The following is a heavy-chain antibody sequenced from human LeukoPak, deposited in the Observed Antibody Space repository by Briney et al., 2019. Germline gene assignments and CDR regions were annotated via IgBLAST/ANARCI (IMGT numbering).Heavy chain of an antibody. J-gene: IGHJ4*02. CDR3: AEDPILTGFYNDGR. Sequence: GGTLRLSCTASGFTFANYAMTWVRQAPGKGLQWVSSINDGGGIVYYADSVKGRFTISRDNSKNTLYLEMNSLRAEDTARYFCAEDPILTGFYNDGRWGQGTLVIVSS. D-gene: IGHD3-9*01. V-gene: IGHV3-23*01. CDR1: GFTFANYA. CDR2: INDGGGIV.